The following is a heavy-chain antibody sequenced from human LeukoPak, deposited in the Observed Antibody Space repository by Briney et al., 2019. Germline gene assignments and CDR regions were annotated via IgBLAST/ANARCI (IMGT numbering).Heavy chain of an antibody. CDR2: ISYDGSNK. V-gene: IGHV3-30*18. CDR1: GFTFSSYG. J-gene: IGHJ6*04. D-gene: IGHD3/OR15-3a*01. Sequence: GGSLRLSCAASGFTFSSYGMHWVRQAPGKGLEWVAVISYDGSNKYYADSVKGRSTISRDNSKNTLYLQMNSLRAEDTAVYYRAKDFGQLVIIPYGMDVWGEGTTVTVSS. CDR3: AKDFGQLVIIPYGMDV.